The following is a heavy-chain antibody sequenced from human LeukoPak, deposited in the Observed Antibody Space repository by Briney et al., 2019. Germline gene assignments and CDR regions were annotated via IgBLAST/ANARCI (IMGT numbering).Heavy chain of an antibody. J-gene: IGHJ4*02. V-gene: IGHV3-30-3*01. CDR3: ARRYDNSGYCDF. D-gene: IGHD3-22*01. Sequence: GRSLRLSCAASGFTFSSYAMHWVRQAPGKGLERVAVISYDGSNKYYADSVKGRFTISRDNAKNTLYLQMDSLRVEDTAVYYCARRYDNSGYCDFWGQGTLVTVSS. CDR1: GFTFSSYA. CDR2: ISYDGSNK.